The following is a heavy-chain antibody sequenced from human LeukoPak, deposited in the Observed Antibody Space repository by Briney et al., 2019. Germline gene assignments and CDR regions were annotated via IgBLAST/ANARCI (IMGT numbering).Heavy chain of an antibody. CDR3: TTRFSSPEHFDY. CDR2: IKSKTDGGTT. Sequence: PGGSLRLSCAVSGFTFSNAWMSWVRQAPGKGLEWVGRIKSKTDGGTTDYAAPVKGRFTISRDDSKNTLYLQMNSLKTEDTAVYYCTTRFSSPEHFDYWGQGTLVTVSS. J-gene: IGHJ4*02. CDR1: GFTFSNAW. V-gene: IGHV3-15*01. D-gene: IGHD2-2*01.